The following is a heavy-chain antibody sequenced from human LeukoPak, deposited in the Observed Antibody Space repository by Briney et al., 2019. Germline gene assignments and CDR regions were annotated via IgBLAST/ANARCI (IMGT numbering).Heavy chain of an antibody. V-gene: IGHV1-2*02. J-gene: IGHJ3*01. CDR2: IMPDISES. CDR3: AREAGVKGLDV. Sequence: GASVKVSCKASGYSFISNHIYWVRQAPGQGFELTGWIMPDISESRSAQNFQGRVTMTWDTSITSAYMELSSLTSDDTAVYFCAREAGVKGLDVWGQGTMVTVSS. CDR1: GYSFISNH.